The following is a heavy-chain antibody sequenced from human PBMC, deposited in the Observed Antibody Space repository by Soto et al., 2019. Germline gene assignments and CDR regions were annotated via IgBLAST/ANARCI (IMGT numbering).Heavy chain of an antibody. J-gene: IGHJ4*02. D-gene: IGHD4-17*01. CDR3: VSQRTTVPTQAYFDY. CDR1: GGSISSSSYY. CDR2: VYYRGRS. V-gene: IGHV4-39*01. Sequence: SETLSLTCTVSGGSISSSSYYWGWIRQPPGKGLEWIGSVYYRGRSYSKSSVKSRVTISVDTSKNRFSLSLNSVTASDTAVYFCVSQRTTVPTQAYFDYWGPGALVTVSS.